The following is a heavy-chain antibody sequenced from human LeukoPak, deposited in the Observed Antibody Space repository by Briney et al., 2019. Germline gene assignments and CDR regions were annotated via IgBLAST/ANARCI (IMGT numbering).Heavy chain of an antibody. V-gene: IGHV3-48*03. J-gene: IGHJ4*02. CDR1: GFTFSSYE. Sequence: GGSLRLSCAASGFTFSSYEMNWVRQAPGKGLEWVSYISRTGNSIYYADSVKGRFTISRDSAKNSLYLQMNSLRAEDTAVYYCARGPYSSNWYVDYWGQGTLVTVAS. CDR3: ARGPYSSNWYVDY. CDR2: ISRTGNSI. D-gene: IGHD6-13*01.